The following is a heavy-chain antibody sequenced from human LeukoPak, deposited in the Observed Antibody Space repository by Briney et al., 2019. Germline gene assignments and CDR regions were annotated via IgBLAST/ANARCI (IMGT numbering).Heavy chain of an antibody. CDR1: GFTFSNYG. CDR3: ASATGANWYFGL. J-gene: IGHJ2*01. V-gene: IGHV3-33*01. D-gene: IGHD1/OR15-1a*01. CDR2: IWYDGSKK. Sequence: GGSLRLSCAASGFTFSNYGMHWVRQAPGKGLEWVAVIWYDGSKKYYADSVKGRFTISRDNSKNTVYLQMNSLRAEDTAVYYCASATGANWYFGLWGRGTLVTVSS.